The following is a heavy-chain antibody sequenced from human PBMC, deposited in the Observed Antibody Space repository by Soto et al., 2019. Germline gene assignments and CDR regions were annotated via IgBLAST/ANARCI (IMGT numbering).Heavy chain of an antibody. Sequence: GGSLRLSCAASGFPFGTYVMTWVRQAPGKGLEWVSVISRSGDSIYYADSVKGRFTISRDNSKNTLYLQMNSLRAEDTAVYYCATLGGSSGYYYCNSWGQGSLVTVSS. D-gene: IGHD3-22*01. CDR2: ISRSGDSI. CDR3: ATLGGSSGYYYCNS. CDR1: GFPFGTYV. V-gene: IGHV3-23*01. J-gene: IGHJ4*02.